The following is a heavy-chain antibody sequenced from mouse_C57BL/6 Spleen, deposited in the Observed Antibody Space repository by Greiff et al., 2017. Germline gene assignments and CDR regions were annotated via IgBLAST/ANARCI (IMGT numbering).Heavy chain of an antibody. CDR2: IDPNSGGT. J-gene: IGHJ3*01. Sequence: VQLQQSGAELVKPGASVKLSCKASGYTFTSYWMHWVKQRPGRGLEWIGRIDPNSGGTKYNEKFKSKATLTVDKPSSTAYMQLSSLTSEDSAVYYCANDYGSSYVGFAYWGQGTLVTVSA. CDR1: GYTFTSYW. V-gene: IGHV1-72*01. CDR3: ANDYGSSYVGFAY. D-gene: IGHD1-1*01.